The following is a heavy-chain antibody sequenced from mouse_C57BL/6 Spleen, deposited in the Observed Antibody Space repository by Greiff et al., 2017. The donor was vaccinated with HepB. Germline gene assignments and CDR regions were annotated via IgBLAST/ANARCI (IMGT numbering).Heavy chain of an antibody. Sequence: EVKLVESGEGLVKPGGSLKLSCAASGFTFSSYAMSWVRQTPEKRLEWVAYISSGGYYIYYADTVKGRFTISRDNARNTLYLQMSSLKSEDTAMYYCTRSPTVVARYWYFDVWGTGTTVTVSS. CDR2: ISSGGYYI. D-gene: IGHD1-1*01. CDR1: GFTFSSYA. V-gene: IGHV5-9-1*02. CDR3: TRSPTVVARYWYFDV. J-gene: IGHJ1*03.